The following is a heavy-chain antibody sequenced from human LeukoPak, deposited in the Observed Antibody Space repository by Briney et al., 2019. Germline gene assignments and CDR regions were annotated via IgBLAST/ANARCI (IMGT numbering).Heavy chain of an antibody. V-gene: IGHV4-39*01. Sequence: PSEILSLTCTVSGGSISSSNYYWGWIRQPPGKGLEWIGSIYNSGSTYYNPALKSRVTISVDTSKHQFSLKLSSVTAADTAVYYCAAYYYDSSGYLWGQGTLVTVSS. CDR2: IYNSGST. J-gene: IGHJ4*02. D-gene: IGHD3-22*01. CDR3: AAYYYDSSGYL. CDR1: GGSISSSNYY.